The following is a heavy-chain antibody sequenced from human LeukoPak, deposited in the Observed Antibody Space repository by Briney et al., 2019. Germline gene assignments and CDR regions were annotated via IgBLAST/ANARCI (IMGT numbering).Heavy chain of an antibody. CDR3: ARVKDRISMVRGILSPQNYYYYYMDV. J-gene: IGHJ6*03. V-gene: IGHV1-2*02. D-gene: IGHD3-10*01. Sequence: ASVKVSCRASGYTFTDYYMHWVRQAPGQGLEWMGWINPNSVCTNYAQKFQGRGTITRDTYISTAYMELSRRRSDDTAVYYCARVKDRISMVRGILSPQNYYYYYMDVWGKGTTVTVSS. CDR1: GYTFTDYY. CDR2: INPNSVCT.